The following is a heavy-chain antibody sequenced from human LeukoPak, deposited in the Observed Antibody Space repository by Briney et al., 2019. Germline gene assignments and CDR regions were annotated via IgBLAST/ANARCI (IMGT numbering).Heavy chain of an antibody. Sequence: PGRSLRLSCAASGFTFSSYGMHWVRQALGKGLEWVAVISYDGSNKYYADSVKGRFTISRDNSKNTLYLQMNSLRAEDTAVYYCAKGPPTSYYYYGMDVWGKGTTVTVSS. CDR2: ISYDGSNK. J-gene: IGHJ6*04. V-gene: IGHV3-30*18. CDR3: AKGPPTSYYYYGMDV. CDR1: GFTFSSYG.